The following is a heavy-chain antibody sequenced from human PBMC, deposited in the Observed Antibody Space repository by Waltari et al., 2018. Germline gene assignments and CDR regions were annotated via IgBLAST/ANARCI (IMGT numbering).Heavy chain of an antibody. CDR2: ISTSSIPI. CDR1: GLLPCTHT. J-gene: IGHJ6*03. V-gene: IGHV3-48*03. D-gene: IGHD3-10*01. CDR3: ARGRVNGYMDV. Sequence: EVRLVDSGGGLVVCGASTTPYSPTLGLLPCTHTRHYARQAPVKGLEWISYISTSSIPIYYADSVKGRFTISRDNAKNSLYLQMNSLRAEDTAVYYCARGRVNGYMDVWGKGTTVTVSS.